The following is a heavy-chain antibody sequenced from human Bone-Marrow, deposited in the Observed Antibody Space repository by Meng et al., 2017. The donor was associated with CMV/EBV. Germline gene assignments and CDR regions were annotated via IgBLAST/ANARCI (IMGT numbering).Heavy chain of an antibody. Sequence: ASVKVSCKASGYTFTSYYMHWVRQAPGQGLEWMGIINPSGGSTSYAQKFQGRVTMTRDMSTSTVYMELSSLRSEDTAVYYCAREVAANYYYYGMDVWGQGTTVTVSS. CDR3: AREVAANYYYYGMDV. J-gene: IGHJ6*02. D-gene: IGHD6-19*01. CDR2: INPSGGST. CDR1: GYTFTSYY. V-gene: IGHV1-46*01.